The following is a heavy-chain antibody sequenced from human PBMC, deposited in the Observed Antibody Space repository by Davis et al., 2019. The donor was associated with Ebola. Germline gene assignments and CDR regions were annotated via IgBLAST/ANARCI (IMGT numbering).Heavy chain of an antibody. CDR2: VSWNGGST. CDR1: GFTFDDYA. Sequence: GGSLRLSCAASGFTFDDYAMHWVRQTPGRAPEWVSGVSWNGGSTYYADSVRGRFTISRDNNKKSVYLQMASLRPEDTAVYYCAKDVAPSGFPSIPDYWGQGTLVTVSS. D-gene: IGHD6-25*01. V-gene: IGHV3-43D*03. CDR3: AKDVAPSGFPSIPDY. J-gene: IGHJ4*02.